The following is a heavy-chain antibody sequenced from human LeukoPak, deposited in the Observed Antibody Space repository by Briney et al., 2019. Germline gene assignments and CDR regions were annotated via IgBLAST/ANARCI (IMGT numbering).Heavy chain of an antibody. CDR3: ARRLRDSSVGHWFDP. Sequence: PSGTLSLTCAVSGGSISSNNWWNWVRQPPGKGLEWIGEINHSGSTNYNPSLKSRVTISVDTSKNQFSLKLSSVTAADTAVYYCARRLRDSSVGHWFDPWGQGTLVTVSS. J-gene: IGHJ5*02. CDR1: GGSISSNNW. D-gene: IGHD3-22*01. V-gene: IGHV4-4*02. CDR2: INHSGST.